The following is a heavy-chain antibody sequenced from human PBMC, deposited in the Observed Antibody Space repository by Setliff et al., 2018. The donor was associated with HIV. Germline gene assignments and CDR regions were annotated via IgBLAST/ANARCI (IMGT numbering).Heavy chain of an antibody. CDR2: IYYSGST. J-gene: IGHJ5*02. D-gene: IGHD3-22*01. CDR1: GGSVSESTYH. CDR3: ASRVYYYDSNNFLREEGFDP. V-gene: IGHV4-39*01. Sequence: PSETLSLTCTVSGGSVSESTYHWGWIRQPPGKGLEWIGSIYYSGSTYYNPSLKSRVTISVDTSKNQFSLNLTSVTAADTAVYYCASRVYYYDSNNFLREEGFDPWGQGTLVTVSS.